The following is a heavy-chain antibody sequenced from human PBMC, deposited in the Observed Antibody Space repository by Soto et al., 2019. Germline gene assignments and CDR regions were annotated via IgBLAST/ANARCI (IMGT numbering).Heavy chain of an antibody. CDR3: ARWPKMTYNWFDP. J-gene: IGHJ5*02. CDR2: MNPNSGNT. V-gene: IGHV1-8*02. Sequence: ASVKVSCNASGDTFTSYGISWVRQAPGQGLEWMGWMNPNSGNTGYAQKFQGRVTMTRNTSISTAYMELSSLRSEDTAVYYCARWPKMTYNWFDPWGQGTLLSVSS. CDR1: GDTFTSYG.